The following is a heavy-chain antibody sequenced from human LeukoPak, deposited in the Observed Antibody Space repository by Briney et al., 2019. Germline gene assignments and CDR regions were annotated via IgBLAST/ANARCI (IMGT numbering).Heavy chain of an antibody. J-gene: IGHJ6*02. V-gene: IGHV4-34*01. CDR1: GGSFSGYY. D-gene: IGHD1-26*01. CDR3: ARVSQVGISPYYYYGMDV. Sequence: SETLSLTCAVYGGSFSGYYWSWIRQPPGKGLEWIGEINHSGSTNYNPSLKSRVTISVDTSKNQFSLKLSSVTAADTAVYYCARVSQVGISPYYYYGMDVWGQGTTVTVSS. CDR2: INHSGST.